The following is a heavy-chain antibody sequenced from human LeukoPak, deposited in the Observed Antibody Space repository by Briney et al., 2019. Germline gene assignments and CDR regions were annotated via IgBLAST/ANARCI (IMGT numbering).Heavy chain of an antibody. V-gene: IGHV3-30-3*01. J-gene: IGHJ4*02. CDR2: ISYDGSNK. Sequence: PGGSLRLSCEVAGINFRTDSMHWVRQAPGKGLEWVALISYDGSNKYYADPVKGRFTISRDTSKNTLYLQMNSLRVEDTAIYYCAREGGDLCYDYWGQGTLVTVSS. CDR1: GINFRTDS. CDR3: AREGGDLCYDY. D-gene: IGHD2-21*02.